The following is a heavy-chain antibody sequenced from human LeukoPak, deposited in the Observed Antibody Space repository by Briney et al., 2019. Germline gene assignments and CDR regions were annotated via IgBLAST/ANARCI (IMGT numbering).Heavy chain of an antibody. Sequence: PGGSLRLSCAASGFTFSSYWMTWVRQAPGRGLEWVATIKADGSGKYYVNSVKGRFTISRDNAKNSLSLQMDSLRAEDTAVYYCARGGLWGGDYWGQGTLVTVSS. CDR1: GFTFSSYW. D-gene: IGHD3-16*01. V-gene: IGHV3-7*01. CDR2: IKADGSGK. CDR3: ARGGLWGGDY. J-gene: IGHJ4*02.